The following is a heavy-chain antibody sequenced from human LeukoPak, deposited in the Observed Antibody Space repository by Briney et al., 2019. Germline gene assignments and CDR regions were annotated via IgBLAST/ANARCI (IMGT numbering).Heavy chain of an antibody. Sequence: GESLKISCKGSGYSFTSYWIGWVRQMPGKGLEWMGIIYPGDSDTRYSPSFQGQVTISADKSISTAYLQWSSLKASDTAMYYCARREIFGVVSHAFDIWGQGTMVTVSS. J-gene: IGHJ3*02. CDR1: GYSFTSYW. CDR3: ARREIFGVVSHAFDI. CDR2: IYPGDSDT. V-gene: IGHV5-51*01. D-gene: IGHD3-3*01.